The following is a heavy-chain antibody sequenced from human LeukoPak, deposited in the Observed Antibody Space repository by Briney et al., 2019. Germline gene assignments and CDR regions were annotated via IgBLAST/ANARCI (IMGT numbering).Heavy chain of an antibody. V-gene: IGHV3-30*18. CDR3: AKDRSGYYSHFDY. CDR2: ISYDGSNK. CDR1: GFTFSSYG. J-gene: IGHJ4*02. Sequence: AGGSLRLSCAASGFTFSSYGMHWVRQAPGKGPEWVAVISYDGSNKYYADSVKGRFPISRDNSKTTLSLQMNSLRAEDTAVYYCAKDRSGYYSHFDYWGQGPLVTVSS. D-gene: IGHD3-22*01.